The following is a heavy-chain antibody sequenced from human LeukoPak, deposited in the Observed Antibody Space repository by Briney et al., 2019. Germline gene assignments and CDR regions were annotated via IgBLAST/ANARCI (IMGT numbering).Heavy chain of an antibody. V-gene: IGHV3-11*05. CDR3: ARGPIGYCSGGSCYSDWYYYYGMDV. J-gene: IGHJ6*02. D-gene: IGHD2-15*01. Sequence: GGSLRLSCAASGFTFSSYSMSWIRQAPGKGLEWVSYISSSSSYTNYADSVKGRFTISRDNAKNSLYLQMNSLRAEDTAVCYCARGPIGYCSGGSCYSDWYYYYGMDVWGQGTTVTVSS. CDR1: GFTFSSYS. CDR2: ISSSSSYT.